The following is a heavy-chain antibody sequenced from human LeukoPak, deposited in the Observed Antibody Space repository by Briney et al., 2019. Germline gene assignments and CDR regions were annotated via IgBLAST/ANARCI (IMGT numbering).Heavy chain of an antibody. J-gene: IGHJ4*02. CDR1: GGSFSGYY. D-gene: IGHD3-22*01. CDR2: INHSGST. CDR3: ARGGYYDSSGYYPYYFDY. Sequence: PSETLSLTCAVYGGSFSGYYWSWIRQPPGKGLEWIGEINHSGSTNYNPSPKSRVTISVDTSKNQFSLKLSSVTAADTAVYYCARGGYYDSSGYYPYYFDYWGQGTLVTVSS. V-gene: IGHV4-34*01.